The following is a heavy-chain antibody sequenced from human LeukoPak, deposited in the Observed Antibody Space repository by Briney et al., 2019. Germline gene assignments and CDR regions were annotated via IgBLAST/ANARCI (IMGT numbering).Heavy chain of an antibody. CDR1: GFTFSNYG. V-gene: IGHV3-33*06. D-gene: IGHD6-19*01. J-gene: IGHJ5*02. Sequence: TGGSLRLSCAASGFTFSNYGMHWVRQAPGKGLEWVAVIWSDGSNKVYADSVKGRLSISRDNSKSTLYLQMNSLGVEDTAVYYCAKDASGPYSSLFDPWGQGTLVTVSS. CDR3: AKDASGPYSSLFDP. CDR2: IWSDGSNK.